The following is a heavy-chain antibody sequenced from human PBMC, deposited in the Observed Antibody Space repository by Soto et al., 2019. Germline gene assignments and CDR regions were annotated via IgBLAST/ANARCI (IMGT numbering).Heavy chain of an antibody. CDR2: IIPIFGTA. CDR1: GGTFSSYA. V-gene: IGHV1-69*01. J-gene: IGHJ6*02. CDR3: ARDGVVAAPNYYYYGMDV. Sequence: QVQLVQSGAEVKKPGSSVKVSCKASGGTFSSYAISWVRQAPGQGLEWMGGIIPIFGTANYEHKFQGRVTITADESTSTADMELSSLRSEDTAVYYCARDGVVAAPNYYYYGMDVWGQGTTVTVSS. D-gene: IGHD2-15*01.